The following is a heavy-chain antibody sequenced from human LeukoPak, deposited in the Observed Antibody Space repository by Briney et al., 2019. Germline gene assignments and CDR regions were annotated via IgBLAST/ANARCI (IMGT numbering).Heavy chain of an antibody. D-gene: IGHD6-19*01. Sequence: GASVKVSCKASGYTFTSYGISWVRQAPGQGLEWMGWISAYNGNTNYAQKLQGRVTMTTDTSTSTAYMELSSLRSEDTAVYYCATVEIEQWLVLSFWGQGTLVTVSS. V-gene: IGHV1-18*01. CDR1: GYTFTSYG. J-gene: IGHJ4*02. CDR2: ISAYNGNT. CDR3: ATVEIEQWLVLSF.